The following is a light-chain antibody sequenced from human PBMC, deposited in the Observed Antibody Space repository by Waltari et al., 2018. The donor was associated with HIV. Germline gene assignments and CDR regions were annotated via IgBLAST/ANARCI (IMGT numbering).Light chain of an antibody. J-gene: IGKJ4*01. Sequence: EIVMTPSPASVSVSPGELAHLPCRASQSVNNNLAWYQQKPGQAPRLLISGASTSATGVPARFSGSGSGTDFTLTISSLQSEDFGIYYCQQYHKWPLTFGGGTKVEIK. CDR1: QSVNNN. CDR3: QQYHKWPLT. CDR2: GAS. V-gene: IGKV3-15*01.